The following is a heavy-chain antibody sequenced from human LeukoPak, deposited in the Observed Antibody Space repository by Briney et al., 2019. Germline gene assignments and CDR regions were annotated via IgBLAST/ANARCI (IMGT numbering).Heavy chain of an antibody. CDR2: IYYSGST. CDR3: ASFDYPDY. J-gene: IGHJ4*02. Sequence: SETLSLTCTVSGGSISSHYWSWIRQPPGKGLEWIGYIYYSGSTNYNPSLKSRVTISVDTSKNQFSLKLSSVTAADTAVYYCASFDYPDYWGQGTLVTVSS. CDR1: GGSISSHY. V-gene: IGHV4-59*11.